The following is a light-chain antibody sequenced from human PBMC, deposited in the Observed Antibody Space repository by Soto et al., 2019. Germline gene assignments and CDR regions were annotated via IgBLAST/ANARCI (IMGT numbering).Light chain of an antibody. J-gene: IGKJ3*01. V-gene: IGKV1D-12*01. Sequence: DLQITQSPSSVSASVGSRVTITFRASQCISNWLAWYQQKPGRAPKLLIYAASSLQSGVSSRFSGSGSGTDFTLTISSLQTEDFATYYCQQGNSFPLTFGPGTKVDIK. CDR2: AAS. CDR1: QCISNW. CDR3: QQGNSFPLT.